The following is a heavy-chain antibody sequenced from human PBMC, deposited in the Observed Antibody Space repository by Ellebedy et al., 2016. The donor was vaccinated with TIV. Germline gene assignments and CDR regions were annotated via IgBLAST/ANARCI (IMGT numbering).Heavy chain of an antibody. CDR1: GGSFSGYY. D-gene: IGHD3-9*01. Sequence: SETLSLTCAVYGGSFSGYYWSWIRQPPGKGLEWIGEINHSGSTNYNPSLKSRVTISVDTSKNQFSLKLSSVTAADTAVYYCARGPLRYFDWLKTPPDYFDYWGQGTLVTVSS. J-gene: IGHJ4*02. CDR3: ARGPLRYFDWLKTPPDYFDY. CDR2: INHSGST. V-gene: IGHV4-34*01.